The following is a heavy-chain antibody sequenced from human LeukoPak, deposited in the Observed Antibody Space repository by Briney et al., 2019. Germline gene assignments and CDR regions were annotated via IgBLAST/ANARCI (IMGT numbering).Heavy chain of an antibody. D-gene: IGHD3-3*01. J-gene: IGHJ4*02. V-gene: IGHV1-46*01. CDR2: INPSGGST. CDR3: ARKGGTIFGLDY. CDR1: GYTFTSYY. Sequence: ASVKVSCKASGYTFTSYYMHWVRQAPGQGLEWMGIINPSGGSTSYAQKFQGRVTMTRDMSTSTVYMELSSLRSEDTAVYYCARKGGTIFGLDYWGQGTLVTVSS.